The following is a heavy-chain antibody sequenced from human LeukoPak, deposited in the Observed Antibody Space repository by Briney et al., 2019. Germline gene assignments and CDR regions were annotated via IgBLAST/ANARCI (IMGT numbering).Heavy chain of an antibody. J-gene: IGHJ6*03. D-gene: IGHD3-10*01. CDR2: INPNSGGT. V-gene: IGHV1-2*02. Sequence: GASVKVSCKASGYTFTGYYMHWVRQAPGQGLEWMGWINPNSGGTNYAQKFQGRVTMTRDTSISTAYMELSRLRSDDTAVYYCAALWFGEGYYYMDVWGEGTTVTVSS. CDR3: AALWFGEGYYYMDV. CDR1: GYTFTGYY.